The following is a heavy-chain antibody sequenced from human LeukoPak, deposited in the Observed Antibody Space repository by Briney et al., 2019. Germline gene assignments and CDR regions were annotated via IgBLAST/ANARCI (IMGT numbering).Heavy chain of an antibody. CDR1: GFTFSSYS. J-gene: IGHJ4*02. D-gene: IGHD2-21*01. CDR3: ARAYCGGDCYSDTIDY. CDR2: ISSSSSYI. Sequence: GGSLRLSCAASGFTFSSYSMNWVRQAPGKGLEWASSISSSSSYIYYADSVKGRFTISRDNAKNSLYLQMNSLRAEDTAVYYCARAYCGGDCYSDTIDYWGQGTLVTVSS. V-gene: IGHV3-21*01.